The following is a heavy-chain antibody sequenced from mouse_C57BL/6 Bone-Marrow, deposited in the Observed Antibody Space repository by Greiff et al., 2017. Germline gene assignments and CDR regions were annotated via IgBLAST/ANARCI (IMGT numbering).Heavy chain of an antibody. Sequence: VQLKESGPELVKPGASVKISCKASGYSFTGYYMNWVKQSPEKSLEWIGEINPSTGGTTYNQKFKAKATLTVDTSSSTAYMQLQSLTSEDSAVYYCARHYYGSSELGFDVWGTGTTVTVSS. CDR2: INPSTGGT. D-gene: IGHD1-1*01. V-gene: IGHV1-42*01. CDR1: GYSFTGYY. CDR3: ARHYYGSSELGFDV. J-gene: IGHJ1*03.